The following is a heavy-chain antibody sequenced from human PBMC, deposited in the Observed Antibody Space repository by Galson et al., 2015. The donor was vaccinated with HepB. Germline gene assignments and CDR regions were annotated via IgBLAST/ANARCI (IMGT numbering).Heavy chain of an antibody. J-gene: IGHJ5*02. CDR1: GGSVTRGNYY. CDR3: ARGPRRGYSGYDLQDCFDP. D-gene: IGHD5-12*01. Sequence: LSLTCTVSGGSVTRGNYYWSWIRQPPGKGLEWIGYIYYSGSTNYNPSLKSRVTISVDTSKNQFSLKLSSVTAADTAVYYCARGPRRGYSGYDLQDCFDPWVQGALVTVSS. V-gene: IGHV4-61*01. CDR2: IYYSGST.